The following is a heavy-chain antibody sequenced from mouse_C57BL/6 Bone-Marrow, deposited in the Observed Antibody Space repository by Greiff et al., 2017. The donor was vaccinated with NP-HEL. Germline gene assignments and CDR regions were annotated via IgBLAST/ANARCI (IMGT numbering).Heavy chain of an antibody. CDR1: GYTFTGYW. CDR3: ARTSHYYGSTCMDY. Sequence: QVQLKESGAELMKPGASVKLSCKATGYTFTGYWIEWVKQRPGHGLEWIGEILPGSGSTNYNEKFKGKATFTADTSSNTAYMQLSSLTTEDSAIYDCARTSHYYGSTCMDYGGQGTAVTVSA. D-gene: IGHD1-1*01. CDR2: ILPGSGST. V-gene: IGHV1-9*01. J-gene: IGHJ4*01.